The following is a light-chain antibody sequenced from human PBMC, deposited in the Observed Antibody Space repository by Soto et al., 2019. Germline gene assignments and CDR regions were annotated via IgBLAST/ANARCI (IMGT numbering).Light chain of an antibody. Sequence: DIQMTQSPSSLSASVGDRVTITCRASQGISTYLNWYQQKPGKAPKLLIYAASSLQSGVPSRFSGSGSETDFTLTISSLQPQDFATYPCQQSYSTRWTCGEGTKLNI. CDR1: QGISTY. CDR3: QQSYSTRWT. CDR2: AAS. V-gene: IGKV1-39*01. J-gene: IGKJ1*01.